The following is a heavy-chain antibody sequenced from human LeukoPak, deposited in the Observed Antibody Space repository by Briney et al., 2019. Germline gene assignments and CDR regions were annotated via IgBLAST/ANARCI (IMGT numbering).Heavy chain of an antibody. J-gene: IGHJ4*02. V-gene: IGHV3-53*05. CDR3: TRDPSRMFPHDY. CDR2: IYSGGST. CDR1: GFTVSSNY. Sequence: GGSLRLSCAASGFTVSSNYMSWVRQAPGKGLEWVSVIYSGGSTYYADSVKGRFTISRDNSKNTLYLQMNSLRAEDTAVYYCTRDPSRMFPHDYWGQGTLVTVSS. D-gene: IGHD3-10*02.